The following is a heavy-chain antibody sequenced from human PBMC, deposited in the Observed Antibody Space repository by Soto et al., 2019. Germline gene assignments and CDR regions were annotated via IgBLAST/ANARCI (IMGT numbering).Heavy chain of an antibody. V-gene: IGHV3-23*01. CDR2: ISGSGGST. D-gene: IGHD2-15*01. Sequence: GGSLRLSCAASGFTFSSYAMSWVRQAPGKGLEWVSAISGSGGSTYYADSVKGRFTISRDNSKNTLYLQMNSLRAEDTAVYYCAKDTEYCSGGSCYGMDVWGQGTTVTVSS. J-gene: IGHJ6*02. CDR3: AKDTEYCSGGSCYGMDV. CDR1: GFTFSSYA.